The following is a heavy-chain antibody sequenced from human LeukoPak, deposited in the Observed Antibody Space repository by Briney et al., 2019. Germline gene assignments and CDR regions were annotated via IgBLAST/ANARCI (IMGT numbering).Heavy chain of an antibody. CDR3: ARSYYDSSGYYIPEYFQH. V-gene: IGHV4-39*07. CDR1: GGSISSSSYY. Sequence: PSETLSLTCTVSGGSISSSSYYWGWIRQPPGKGLEWIGSIYYSGSTYYNPSLKSRVTISVDTSKNQFSLKLSSVTAADTAVYYCARSYYDSSGYYIPEYFQHWGQGTLVTVSS. D-gene: IGHD3-22*01. CDR2: IYYSGST. J-gene: IGHJ1*01.